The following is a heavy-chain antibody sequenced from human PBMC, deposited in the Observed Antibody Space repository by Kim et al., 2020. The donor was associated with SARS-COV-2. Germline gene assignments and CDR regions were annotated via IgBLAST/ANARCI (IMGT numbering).Heavy chain of an antibody. D-gene: IGHD3-22*01. CDR3: AKVGYYDSSGYPFYYFDY. Sequence: ADSVKGRFTISRDNSKNTLYLQMNSLRAEDTAVYYCAKVGYYDSSGYPFYYFDYWGQGTLVTVSS. J-gene: IGHJ4*02. V-gene: IGHV3-23*01.